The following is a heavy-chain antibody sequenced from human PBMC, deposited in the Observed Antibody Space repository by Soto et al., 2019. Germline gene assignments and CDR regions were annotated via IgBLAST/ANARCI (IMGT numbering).Heavy chain of an antibody. J-gene: IGHJ6*02. Sequence: QVQLVESGGGVVQPGRSLRLSCAASGFTFSSHAMHWVRQARGKGLEWVAVISYDGNNKYYADSVRGRFTISRDNSKNTLYLQMSSLRVEDTAVYYCARDRSSGWYHGDYGMDVWGQGTTVTVSS. V-gene: IGHV3-30-3*01. CDR2: ISYDGNNK. D-gene: IGHD6-19*01. CDR3: ARDRSSGWYHGDYGMDV. CDR1: GFTFSSHA.